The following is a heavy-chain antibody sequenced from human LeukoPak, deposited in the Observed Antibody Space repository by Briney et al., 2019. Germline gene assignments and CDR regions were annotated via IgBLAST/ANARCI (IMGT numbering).Heavy chain of an antibody. CDR1: GGSISSYY. D-gene: IGHD2-21*01. Sequence: SETLSLTCTVSGGSISSYYWSWIRQPPGKGLEWIGYIYYSGSTNYNPSLKSRVTISVDTSKNQFSLKLSSVTAADTAVYYCARGHPERVLGFPFPFDYWGQGTLVTVSS. V-gene: IGHV4-59*01. J-gene: IGHJ4*02. CDR2: IYYSGST. CDR3: ARGHPERVLGFPFPFDY.